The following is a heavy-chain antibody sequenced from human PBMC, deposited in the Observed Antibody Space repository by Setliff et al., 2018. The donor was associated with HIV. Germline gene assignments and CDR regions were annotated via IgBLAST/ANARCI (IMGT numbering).Heavy chain of an antibody. Sequence: ASRYTFTDYSMQWVRQAPGRGLEWMGIINASGGSTNYAQKFQGRVTMTGNTSISTAYMELSSLRSEDTAVYDCARGAGGYYYVGAVDIWGQGTVVTVSS. CDR3: ARGAGGYYYVGAVDI. V-gene: IGHV1-46*01. J-gene: IGHJ3*02. D-gene: IGHD3-22*01. CDR1: RYTFTDYS. CDR2: INASGGST.